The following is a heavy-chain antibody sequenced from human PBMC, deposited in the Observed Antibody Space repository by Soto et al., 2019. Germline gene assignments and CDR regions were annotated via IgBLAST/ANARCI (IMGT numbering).Heavy chain of an antibody. V-gene: IGHV1-46*01. Sequence: QVQLVQSGAEVKKPGASVKVSCKASGYTFTNSYIHWVRQAPGQGLEWMALLNPNGGSTNYAQNFQGRVTVTKKTSTSTVYMELTSLTSEDTAVYYCARNLAAGDYWGQGTLVTVSS. D-gene: IGHD6-13*01. J-gene: IGHJ4*02. CDR1: GYTFTNSY. CDR3: ARNLAAGDY. CDR2: LNPNGGST.